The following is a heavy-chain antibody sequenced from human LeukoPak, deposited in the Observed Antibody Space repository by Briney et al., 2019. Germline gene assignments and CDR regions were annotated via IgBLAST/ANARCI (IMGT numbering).Heavy chain of an antibody. D-gene: IGHD6-19*01. Sequence: PGGSLRLSCAASGFTFSSYGMHWVRQAPGKGLEWVAVIWYDGSNKYYADSVKGRFTISRDNSKNTLYLQMNSLRAEDTAVYYCARDPNSSGWYMYNWFDPWGQGTLVTVSS. CDR1: GFTFSSYG. CDR2: IWYDGSNK. V-gene: IGHV3-33*08. CDR3: ARDPNSSGWYMYNWFDP. J-gene: IGHJ5*02.